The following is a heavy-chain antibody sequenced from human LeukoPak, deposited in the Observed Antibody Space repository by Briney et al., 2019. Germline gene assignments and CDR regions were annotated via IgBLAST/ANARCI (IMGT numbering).Heavy chain of an antibody. CDR1: GFTFSSYD. Sequence: GGSLRLSCAASGFTFSSYDMHWVRQAPGKGLEWVAPIRYDGSNKYYIDSVKGRFTISRDNSKNTLYLQMNSLRVEDTAVHYCAKDVGGTAGWFDPWGQGTLVTVSS. CDR2: IRYDGSNK. CDR3: AKDVGGTAGWFDP. J-gene: IGHJ5*02. D-gene: IGHD1-26*01. V-gene: IGHV3-30*02.